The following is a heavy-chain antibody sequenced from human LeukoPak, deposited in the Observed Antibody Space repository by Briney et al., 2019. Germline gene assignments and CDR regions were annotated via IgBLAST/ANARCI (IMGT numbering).Heavy chain of an antibody. V-gene: IGHV3-23*01. J-gene: IGHJ4*02. CDR3: AKRDGYNRDYFDY. CDR1: GFTFSSYT. CDR2: ISGSGGST. D-gene: IGHD5-24*01. Sequence: GGSLRLSCAASGFTFSSYTMSWVRQAPGKGLEWVSAISGSGGSTYYADSVKGRFTISRDNSKNTLYLQMNSLRAEDTAVYYCAKRDGYNRDYFDYWGQGTLVTVSS.